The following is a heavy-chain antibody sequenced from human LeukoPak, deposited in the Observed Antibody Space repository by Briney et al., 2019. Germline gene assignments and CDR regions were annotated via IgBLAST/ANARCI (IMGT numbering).Heavy chain of an antibody. J-gene: IGHJ1*01. CDR3: ARALPYVTTFGITVEFFQQ. CDR1: GYTFSEYY. CDR2: FNTKNGAT. Sequence: ASVKVSCKASGYTFSEYYIHWVRQAPGQGLEWMGWFNTKNGATNFAQNFQGRVTMARDTSFNTAYMELTRLRSDDTAAYYCARALPYVTTFGITVEFFQQWGQGTLVTVSS. V-gene: IGHV1-2*02. D-gene: IGHD1-14*01.